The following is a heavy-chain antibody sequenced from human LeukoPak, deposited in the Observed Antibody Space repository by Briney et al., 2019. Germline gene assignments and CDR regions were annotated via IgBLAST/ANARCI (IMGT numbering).Heavy chain of an antibody. V-gene: IGHV4-38-2*02. CDR3: ARDRVSGYVSY. D-gene: IGHD5-12*01. Sequence: SETLSLTCTVSGYSISSGYYWGWIRQPPGKGLEWIGSIYYSGSTYYNPSLKSRVTISVDTSKNQFSLKLSSVTAADTAVYYCARDRVSGYVSYWGQGTLVTVSS. CDR2: IYYSGST. CDR1: GYSISSGYY. J-gene: IGHJ4*02.